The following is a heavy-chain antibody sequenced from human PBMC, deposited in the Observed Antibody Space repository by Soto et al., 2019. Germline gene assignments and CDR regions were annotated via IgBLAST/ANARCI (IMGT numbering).Heavy chain of an antibody. Sequence: GGALRLSCAATGFRLGGHAIPWGRPAPGKGLGWVALISHDGSDKYYADSVKGRFTISRDNSKNTMYLQMNSLRPDDTAVYYCARRGIEAAHTGPGQDYFDYWGQGTLVTVS. CDR3: ARRGIEAAHTGPGQDYFDY. CDR1: GFRLGGHA. CDR2: ISHDGSDK. D-gene: IGHD6-13*01. V-gene: IGHV3-30-3*01. J-gene: IGHJ4*02.